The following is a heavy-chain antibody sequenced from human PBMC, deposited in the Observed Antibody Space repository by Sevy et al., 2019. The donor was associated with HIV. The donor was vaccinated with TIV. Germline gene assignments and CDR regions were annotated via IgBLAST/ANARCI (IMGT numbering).Heavy chain of an antibody. CDR3: ATTRAYYSDTSGYLDY. D-gene: IGHD3-22*01. CDR1: GYTLTQLS. V-gene: IGHV1-24*01. Sequence: ASVKVSCKVSGYTLTQLSMHWVRQTPGKGLEWMGRFDPEDGTTIYAQKFQGRVTMTEDTSTDTAYLEPNSLRSEDTAVYYCATTRAYYSDTSGYLDYWGRGTLVTVSS. J-gene: IGHJ4*02. CDR2: FDPEDGTT.